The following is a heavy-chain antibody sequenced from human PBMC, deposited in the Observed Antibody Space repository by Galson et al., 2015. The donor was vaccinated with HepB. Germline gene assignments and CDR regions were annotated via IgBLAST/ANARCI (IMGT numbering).Heavy chain of an antibody. Sequence: SLRLSCATSGFTFSRYTMHWVRQAPGRGMEWVAVISQDGSITHHADSVKGRFTISRDNSKNTLYLQMNSLRTEDTAVFYCTRDRYCTSTTCSGYYYGMDVWGQGTTVTVSS. CDR1: GFTFSRYT. D-gene: IGHD2-2*01. CDR3: TRDRYCTSTTCSGYYYGMDV. CDR2: ISQDGSIT. V-gene: IGHV3-30*04. J-gene: IGHJ6*02.